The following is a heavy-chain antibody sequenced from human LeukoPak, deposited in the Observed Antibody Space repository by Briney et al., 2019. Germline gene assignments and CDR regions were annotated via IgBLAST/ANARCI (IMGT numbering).Heavy chain of an antibody. CDR2: IYYSGST. D-gene: IGHD3-10*01. CDR3: ARFGWAVSAFDI. CDR1: GGSISSYY. J-gene: IGHJ3*02. V-gene: IGHV4-59*01. Sequence: PSETLSLTCTVSGGSISSYYWSWIRQPPGKGLEWIGYIYYSGSTNYNPSLKSRVTISVDTSKNQFSLKLSSVTAADTAVYYCARFGWAVSAFDIWGQGTMVTVSS.